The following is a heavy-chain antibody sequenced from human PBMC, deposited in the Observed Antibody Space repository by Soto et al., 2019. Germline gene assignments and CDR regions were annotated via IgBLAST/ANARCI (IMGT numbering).Heavy chain of an antibody. CDR3: ARVTPAYYYDSSGYSTFDY. CDR1: GGSISSGDYY. J-gene: IGHJ4*02. CDR2: IYYSGST. Sequence: SDTLSLTCTVSGGSISSGDYYWGWIRQPPGKGLEWIGYIYYSGSTYYNPSLKSRVTISVDTSKNQFSLKLSSVTAADTAVYYCARVTPAYYYDSSGYSTFDYWGQGTLVTVSS. D-gene: IGHD3-22*01. V-gene: IGHV4-30-4*02.